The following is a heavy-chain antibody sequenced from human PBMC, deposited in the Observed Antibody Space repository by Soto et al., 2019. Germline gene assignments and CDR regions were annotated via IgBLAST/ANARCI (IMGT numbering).Heavy chain of an antibody. CDR3: ARFAYSSGWSGKGYAFDI. CDR1: GGSISSYY. J-gene: IGHJ3*02. D-gene: IGHD6-19*01. CDR2: IYYSGST. Sequence: SETLSLTCTVSGGSISSYYWSWIRQPPGKGLEWIGYIYYSGSTNYNPSLKSRVTISVDTSKNQFSLKLSSVTAADTAVYYCARFAYSSGWSGKGYAFDIWGQGTMVTVSS. V-gene: IGHV4-59*01.